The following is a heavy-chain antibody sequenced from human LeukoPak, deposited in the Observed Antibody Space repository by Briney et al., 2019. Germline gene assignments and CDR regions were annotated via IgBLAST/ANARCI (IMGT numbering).Heavy chain of an antibody. CDR2: ISPSGGST. J-gene: IGHJ5*02. D-gene: IGHD3-10*01. CDR3: AREGYYGSGSYYPTNWFDP. Sequence: ASVKVSCKAFGYTFTSNYMHWVRQAPGQGPEWMGVISPSGGSTTYAQKFQGRVTLTRDMSTSTDYLELSSLRSEDTAVYYCAREGYYGSGSYYPTNWFDPWGQGTLVTVSS. V-gene: IGHV1-46*01. CDR1: GYTFTSNY.